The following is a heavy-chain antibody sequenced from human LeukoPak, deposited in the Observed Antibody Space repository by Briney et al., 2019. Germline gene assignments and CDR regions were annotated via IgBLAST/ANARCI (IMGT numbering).Heavy chain of an antibody. CDR3: ARIDGHYDFWSGYYPLLGALDI. CDR2: IYHSGST. Sequence: SETLSLTCAVSGGSISSGGYSWSWIRQPPGKGLEWIGYIYHSGSTYCNPSLKSRVTISVDRSKNQFSLKLSSVTAADTAVYYCARIDGHYDFWSGYYPLLGALDIWGQGTMVTVSS. D-gene: IGHD3-3*01. V-gene: IGHV4-30-2*01. CDR1: GGSISSGGYS. J-gene: IGHJ3*02.